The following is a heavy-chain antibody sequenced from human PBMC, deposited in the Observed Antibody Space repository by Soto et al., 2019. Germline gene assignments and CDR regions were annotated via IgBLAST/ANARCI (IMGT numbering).Heavy chain of an antibody. J-gene: IGHJ4*02. V-gene: IGHV3-33*01. D-gene: IGHD6-19*01. CDR2: IWYDGSNK. CDR1: GFTFSSYG. Sequence: GGSLRLSCAASGFTFSSYGMHWVRQAPGKGLEWVAVIWYDGSNKYYADSVKGRFTISRDNSKNTLYLQMNSLRAEDTAVYYCARDGARGGWFDYWGQGTLVTVSS. CDR3: ARDGARGGWFDY.